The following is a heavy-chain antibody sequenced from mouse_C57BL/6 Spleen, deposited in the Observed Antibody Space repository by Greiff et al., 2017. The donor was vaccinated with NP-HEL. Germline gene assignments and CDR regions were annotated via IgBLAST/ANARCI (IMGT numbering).Heavy chain of an antibody. D-gene: IGHD1-1*01. CDR3: ARDLDGFAY. Sequence: EVQLQESGPGLVKPSQSLSLTCSVTGYSITSGYYWNWIRQFPGNKLEWMGYISYDGSNNYNPSLKNRISITRDTSKNQFFLKLNSVTTEDTATYYCARDLDGFAYWGQGTLVTVSA. J-gene: IGHJ3*01. CDR2: ISYDGSN. CDR1: GYSITSGYY. V-gene: IGHV3-6*01.